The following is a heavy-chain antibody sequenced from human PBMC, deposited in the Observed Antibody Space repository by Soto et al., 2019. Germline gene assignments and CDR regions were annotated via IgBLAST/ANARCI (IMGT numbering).Heavy chain of an antibody. J-gene: IGHJ5*02. CDR1: GFILSSYA. D-gene: IGHD2-2*01. V-gene: IGHV3-23*01. CDR3: AKEKISTRCCNWFDP. Sequence: ELQLLESGGGLVQPGGSLRLSCAASGFILSSYAMSCVRPAPGKVLEWVSAISGSGGSTYYADSVKGRFTISRDNSKNTLYLQMNSMRAEDTAVYYCAKEKISTRCCNWFDPWGQGNLVTVYS. CDR2: ISGSGGST.